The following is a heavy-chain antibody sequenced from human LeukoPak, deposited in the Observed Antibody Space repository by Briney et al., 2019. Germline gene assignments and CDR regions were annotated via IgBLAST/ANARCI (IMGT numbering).Heavy chain of an antibody. J-gene: IGHJ4*02. CDR3: AKGGYSSGWRNYFDY. Sequence: ETLSLTCTVSGGSISSNSYPWGWIRQPPGKGLEWVSAISPGGDRTYYADSVKGRFAISRDNSKNTLYLQMNSLRAEDTAVYYCAKGGYSSGWRNYFDYWGQGTLVTVSS. CDR1: GGSISSNSYP. D-gene: IGHD6-19*01. CDR2: ISPGGDRT. V-gene: IGHV3-23*01.